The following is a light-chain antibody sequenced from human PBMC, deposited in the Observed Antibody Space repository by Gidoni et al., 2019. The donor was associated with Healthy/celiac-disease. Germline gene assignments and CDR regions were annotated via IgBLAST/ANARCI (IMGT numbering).Light chain of an antibody. CDR1: QASNTY. Sequence: EVVMTQSPAIVSLSPGDTATPSCRASQASNTYFACYQKRPGQAPRLLHYGASSRAPGIPTRFSGSGSRTEFILTISRLQFEYFAVYYCQQYSNWPSLTFGGXTKVDIK. J-gene: IGKJ4*01. CDR2: GAS. CDR3: QQYSNWPSLT. V-gene: IGKV3-15*01.